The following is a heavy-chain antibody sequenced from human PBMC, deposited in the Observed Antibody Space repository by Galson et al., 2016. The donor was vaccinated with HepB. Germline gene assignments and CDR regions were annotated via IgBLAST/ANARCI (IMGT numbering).Heavy chain of an antibody. V-gene: IGHV5-51*01. D-gene: IGHD5-12*01. CDR1: GYSFSSYW. CDR3: ARQEGYSGFDYFYYFHGMDV. J-gene: IGHJ6*02. CDR2: IFPGDSGT. Sequence: QSGAEVKKTGESLKISCRASGYSFSSYWIAWVRQMPGKGLEWMGAIFPGDSGTKYSPSFQGHVAMSADRSTRTVYLQWSSLRAADTGMYYCARQEGYSGFDYFYYFHGMDVWGQGTAVSVSS.